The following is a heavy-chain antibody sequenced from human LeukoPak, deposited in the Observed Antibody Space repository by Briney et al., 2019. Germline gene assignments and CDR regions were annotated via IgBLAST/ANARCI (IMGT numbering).Heavy chain of an antibody. CDR2: ITYDESNK. Sequence: GRSLRLSCAASGFTFSTYPMYWVRQAPGKGLEWEAVITYDESNKYYADSVKGRFTVSRDNSKNTLSVQMNSLRVEDTAVYYCVRVRDSSNWYVFDVWGQGTMVTVSS. D-gene: IGHD6-13*01. CDR3: VRVRDSSNWYVFDV. J-gene: IGHJ3*01. CDR1: GFTFSTYP. V-gene: IGHV3-30*04.